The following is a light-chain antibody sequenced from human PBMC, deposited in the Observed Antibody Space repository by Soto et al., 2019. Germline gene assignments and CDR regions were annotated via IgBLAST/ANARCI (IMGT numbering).Light chain of an antibody. V-gene: IGKV3-15*01. J-gene: IGKJ1*01. Sequence: EVVMTQSPGTLSVSPGERATLSCRASQSVSGDLAWYQWKPGQAPRLLIYGASTRATGVPARFSGSGSGTVFTLTISSLQSEDFAVYYCQQYNDWPPWTFGQGTKVEMK. CDR1: QSVSGD. CDR3: QQYNDWPPWT. CDR2: GAS.